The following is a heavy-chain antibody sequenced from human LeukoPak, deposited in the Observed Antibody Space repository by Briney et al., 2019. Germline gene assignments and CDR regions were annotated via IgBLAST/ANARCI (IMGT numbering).Heavy chain of an antibody. CDR2: IYPGDSDT. V-gene: IGHV5-51*01. J-gene: IGHJ3*02. D-gene: IGHD1-26*01. CDR3: ARSGGNYYSI. Sequence: GESLKISCKGSGYRFTSYWIGWMRQMPGKGLEWMGIIYPGDSDTIYSPSFQGQVTISADKSTSTANLQWSSLKASDTAMYYCARSGGNYYSIWGQGTMVTVSS. CDR1: GYRFTSYW.